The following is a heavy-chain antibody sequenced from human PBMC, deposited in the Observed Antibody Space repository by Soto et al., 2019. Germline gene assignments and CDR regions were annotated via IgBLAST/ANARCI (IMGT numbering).Heavy chain of an antibody. D-gene: IGHD6-19*01. Sequence: GGSLRLSCAASGFIFNTYGMHGVRQAPGKGLEWVAVISYDAKSKLYVDSVRGRFTISRDNSKNTLFLQMDSLRPEYTALYYCARGLRAAGAFDSWGQGTLVTVSS. J-gene: IGHJ4*02. CDR3: ARGLRAAGAFDS. CDR2: ISYDAKSK. V-gene: IGHV3-30*03. CDR1: GFIFNTYG.